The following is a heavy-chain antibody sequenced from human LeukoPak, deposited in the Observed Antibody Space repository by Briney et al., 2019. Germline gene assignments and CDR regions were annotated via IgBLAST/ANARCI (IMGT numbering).Heavy chain of an antibody. J-gene: IGHJ4*02. CDR3: ARQKITTSDY. CDR1: GGSISSSSHY. D-gene: IGHD3-22*01. CDR2: IYYSGST. V-gene: IGHV4-39*01. Sequence: PSETLSFTCTVSGGSISSSSHYWGWIRQPPGRGLEWIGSIYYSGSTYYNPSLKSRVTISVDTSKNQFSLRLSSVTAADTAVYFCARQKITTSDYWGQGTLVTVSS.